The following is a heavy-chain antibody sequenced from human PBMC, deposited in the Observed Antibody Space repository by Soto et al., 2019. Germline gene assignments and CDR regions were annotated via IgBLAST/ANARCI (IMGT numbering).Heavy chain of an antibody. CDR3: ANTLVPAAMLPYYYYYMDV. V-gene: IGHV3-30*18. CDR2: ISYDGSNK. Sequence: GGSLRLSCAASGFTFSSYGMHWVRQAPGKGLEWVAVISYDGSNKYYADSVKGRFTISRDNSKNTLYLQMNSLRAEDTAVYYCANTLVPAAMLPYYYYYMDVWGKGTTVTVSS. D-gene: IGHD2-2*01. J-gene: IGHJ6*03. CDR1: GFTFSSYG.